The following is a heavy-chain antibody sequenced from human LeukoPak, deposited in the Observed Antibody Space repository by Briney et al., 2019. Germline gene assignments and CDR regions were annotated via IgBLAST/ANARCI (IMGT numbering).Heavy chain of an antibody. Sequence: SETLSLTCAVYGGSFSGYYWSWIRQPPGKGLEWIGEINHSGSTNYNPSLKSRVTISVDTSKNQFSLKLSSVTAADTAVYYCARTNGGPRDYWGQGTLVTVSS. D-gene: IGHD1-1*01. CDR3: ARTNGGPRDY. CDR1: GGSFSGYY. CDR2: INHSGST. V-gene: IGHV4-34*01. J-gene: IGHJ4*02.